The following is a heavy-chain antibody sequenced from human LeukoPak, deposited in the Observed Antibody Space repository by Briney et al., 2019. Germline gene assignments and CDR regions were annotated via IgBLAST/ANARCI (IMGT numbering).Heavy chain of an antibody. V-gene: IGHV3-23*01. CDR1: GFTFSSYA. J-gene: IGHJ4*02. D-gene: IGHD1-26*01. Sequence: GGSLRLSCAASGFTFSSYAMRWVRQAPGEGLEWVSTISPSGGSTFYADSVKGRFTIFRDNSKNTLYLQMNNLRVDDTAVYYCAKDPYSGSPRGFDYWGQGILVTASS. CDR2: ISPSGGST. CDR3: AKDPYSGSPRGFDY.